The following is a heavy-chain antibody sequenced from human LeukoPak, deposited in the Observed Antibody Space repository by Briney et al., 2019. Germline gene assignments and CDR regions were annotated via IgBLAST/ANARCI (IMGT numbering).Heavy chain of an antibody. CDR3: ARDQEGFNY. Sequence: ASVKVSCKASGYTFTSNYIHWVRQAPGQGLEWMGMIYPRDGSTSYAQKFQGRVTVTRDTSTSTVHMELSGQRSEDTAVYYCARDQEGFNYWGQGTLVTVSS. CDR2: IYPRDGST. V-gene: IGHV1-46*01. J-gene: IGHJ4*02. CDR1: GYTFTSNY.